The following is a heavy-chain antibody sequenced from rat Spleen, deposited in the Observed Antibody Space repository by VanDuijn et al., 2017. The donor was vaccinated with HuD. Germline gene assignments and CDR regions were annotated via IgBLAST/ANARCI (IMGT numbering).Heavy chain of an antibody. Sequence: EVQLVESGGGLVQPGRSLKLSCAASGFTFSSSPMAWVRQAPKKGLEWVAYISSGGSNTYYRDSVKGRFTVSRDNTKSTLHLLMDSLRSEDTATYYCARQDTSGYSNWFTYWGQGTLVTVSS. CDR3: ARQDTSGYSNWFTY. CDR2: ISSGGSNT. J-gene: IGHJ3*01. V-gene: IGHV5-25*01. D-gene: IGHD4-3*01. CDR1: GFTFSSSP.